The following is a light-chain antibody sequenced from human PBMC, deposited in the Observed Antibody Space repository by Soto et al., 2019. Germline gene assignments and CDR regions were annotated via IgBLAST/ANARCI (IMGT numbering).Light chain of an antibody. CDR1: QSVASW. V-gene: IGKV1-5*03. CDR2: KAS. CDR3: QQYNSYSEYT. Sequence: DIQMTQSPATLSASVGDRVTITCRASQSVASWLAWYQQKPGEAPKPLIYKASSLESGVPPRFSGSGSGTEFTLTISCLQPDDFATYYCQQYNSYSEYTFGQGTKLEMK. J-gene: IGKJ2*01.